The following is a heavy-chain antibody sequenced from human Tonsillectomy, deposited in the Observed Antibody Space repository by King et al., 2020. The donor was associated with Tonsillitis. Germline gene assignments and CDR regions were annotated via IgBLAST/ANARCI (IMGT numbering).Heavy chain of an antibody. J-gene: IGHJ5*02. V-gene: IGHV3-30*18. CDR3: AKDAGPGDTVVYNWFDP. CDR2: ISYDGSYK. CDR1: GFTFSTYG. Sequence: VQLVESGGGVVQPGRSLRLSCAVSGFTFSTYGMHWVRQAPGKGLEWVAVISYDGSYKYYGDSVRGRFTISRDNSKKTLYLRMNSLRVEDTAVYSCAKDAGPGDTVVYNWFDPWGQGTLVTVSS. D-gene: IGHD5-18*01.